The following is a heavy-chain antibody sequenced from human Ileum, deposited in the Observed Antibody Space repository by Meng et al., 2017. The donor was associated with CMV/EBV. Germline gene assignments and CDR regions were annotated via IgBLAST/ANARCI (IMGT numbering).Heavy chain of an antibody. CDR1: GYTLTNNN. V-gene: IGHV7-4-1*02. CDR3: ARDGLSGRYFDY. J-gene: IGHJ4*02. CDR2: IDTNTGNP. D-gene: IGHD1-26*01. Sequence: CKTSGYTLTNNNIIWVRQAPGQGPEWMGWIDTNTGNPTYAQGFTGRFVFSLDTSVNTAYLQISSLKAEDTAVYYCARDGLSGRYFDYWGQGTLVTVSS.